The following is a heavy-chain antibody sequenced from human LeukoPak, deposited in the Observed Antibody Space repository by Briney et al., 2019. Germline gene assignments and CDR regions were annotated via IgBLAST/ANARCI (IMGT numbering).Heavy chain of an antibody. CDR3: ARDRDDYSNYACDY. D-gene: IGHD4-11*01. J-gene: IGHJ4*02. Sequence: PGGSLRLSCAASGFTFSSYWMHWVRQAPGKGLVWVSRITSNGSNKNYADSVKGRFTISRDNAKNTLNLQMNSLRAEDTAVYYCARDRDDYSNYACDYWGQGTLVTVSS. CDR2: ITSNGSNK. V-gene: IGHV3-74*01. CDR1: GFTFSSYW.